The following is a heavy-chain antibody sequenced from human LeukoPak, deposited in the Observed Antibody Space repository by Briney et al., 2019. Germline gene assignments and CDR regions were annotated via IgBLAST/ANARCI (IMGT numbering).Heavy chain of an antibody. Sequence: ASVKVSCKASGYTFTGYYMHWVRQAPGQGLEWMGWINPNSGGTNYAQKFQGRVTMTRDTSISTAYMDLSRLRSDDTAVYYCARDKGFNWLLSLYYFDYWGQGTLVTVSS. CDR2: INPNSGGT. V-gene: IGHV1-2*02. J-gene: IGHJ4*02. D-gene: IGHD3-9*01. CDR3: ARDKGFNWLLSLYYFDY. CDR1: GYTFTGYY.